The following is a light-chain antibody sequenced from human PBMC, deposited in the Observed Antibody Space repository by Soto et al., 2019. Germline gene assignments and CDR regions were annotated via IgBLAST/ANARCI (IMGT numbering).Light chain of an antibody. CDR2: DAS. V-gene: IGKV1-33*01. J-gene: IGKJ4*01. Sequence: DIPKTQAPSSLSGSVRARIPITCQAGQDISNSLNWYQHKPGKAPKLLIYDASSLETGVPSRFGGSGSGTDFTFTISSLQPEDIATYYCQQYDNVPLTFGGGTEVDI. CDR1: QDISNS. CDR3: QQYDNVPLT.